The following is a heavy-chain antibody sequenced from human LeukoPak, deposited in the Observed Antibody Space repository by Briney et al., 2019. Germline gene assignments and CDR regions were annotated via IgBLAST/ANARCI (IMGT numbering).Heavy chain of an antibody. D-gene: IGHD6-13*01. CDR1: GGTFSSNE. CDR3: ARWASIIYDSNWYAPLDY. J-gene: IGHJ4*02. V-gene: IGHV1-69*04. Sequence: GASVKVSCKASGGTFSSNEISWVRQAPGQGLEWMGRIIPNLGTANYAQSFQGRVTITADKSTSTAYMELSSLGSEDTAVYFCARWASIIYDSNWYAPLDYWGQGTLVTVSS. CDR2: IIPNLGTA.